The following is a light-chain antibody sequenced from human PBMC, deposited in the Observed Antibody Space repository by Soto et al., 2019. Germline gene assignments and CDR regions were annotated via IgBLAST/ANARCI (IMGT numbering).Light chain of an antibody. CDR3: QQYNKWPWT. Sequence: EIVMTQSPATLSVSPGERATLSCRASQSVSSNLAWYQRKPCQAPRLLIYVASTRATGIPARFSGSGSGTEFTLTLRSLRSEDFAVYFCQQYNKWPWTFGQGTKVEI. CDR2: VAS. V-gene: IGKV3-15*01. CDR1: QSVSSN. J-gene: IGKJ1*01.